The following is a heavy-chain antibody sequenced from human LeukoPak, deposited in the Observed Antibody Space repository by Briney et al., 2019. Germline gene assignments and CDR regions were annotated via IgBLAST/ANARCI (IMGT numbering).Heavy chain of an antibody. Sequence: SVKVTCKASGGTFSSYAISWVRQAPGQGLEWMGGIIPIFGTANYAQKFQGRVTITADESTSTAYMELSSLRSEDTAVYYCATKELRPNTIDYWGQGTLVTVSS. CDR2: IIPIFGTA. J-gene: IGHJ4*02. V-gene: IGHV1-69*13. CDR3: ATKELRPNTIDY. CDR1: GGTFSSYA. D-gene: IGHD1-7*01.